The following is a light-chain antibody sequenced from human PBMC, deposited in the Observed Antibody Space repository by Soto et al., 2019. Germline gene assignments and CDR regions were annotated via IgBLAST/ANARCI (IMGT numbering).Light chain of an antibody. CDR3: SSYAGSNNYV. V-gene: IGLV2-8*01. Sequence: QSALTQPPSASGSPGQSVTISCTGTSSDVGGYNYVSWYQQHPGKAPKLMIYEVSKRPSGVPDRFSGSKSGNTASLTVSGLHAEDDADYYCSSYAGSNNYVFGTWTKVTVL. J-gene: IGLJ1*01. CDR1: SSDVGGYNY. CDR2: EVS.